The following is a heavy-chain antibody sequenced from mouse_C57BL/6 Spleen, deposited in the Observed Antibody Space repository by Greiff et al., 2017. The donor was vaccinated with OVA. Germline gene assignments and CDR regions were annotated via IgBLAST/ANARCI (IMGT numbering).Heavy chain of an antibody. D-gene: IGHD1-1*01. J-gene: IGHJ2*01. V-gene: IGHV5-4*01. Sequence: EVQRVESGGGLVKPGGSLKLSCAASGFTFSSYAMSWVRQTPEKRLEWVATISDGGSYTYYPDNVKGRFTISRDNAKNNLYLQMSHLKSEDTAMYYCARDSGGSSSYYFDYWGQGTTITVSS. CDR1: GFTFSSYA. CDR2: ISDGGSYT. CDR3: ARDSGGSSSYYFDY.